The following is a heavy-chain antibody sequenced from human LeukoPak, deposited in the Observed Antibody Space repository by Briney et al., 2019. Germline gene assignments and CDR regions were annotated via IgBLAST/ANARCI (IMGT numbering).Heavy chain of an antibody. CDR2: ISGSGGST. D-gene: IGHD6-13*01. J-gene: IGHJ4*02. V-gene: IGHV3-23*01. CDR3: ARGIFSSSWYYCYY. CDR1: GFTFSSYG. Sequence: GGSLRLSCAASGFTFSSYGMSWVRQAPGKGLEWVSAISGSGGSTYYADSVKGRFTISRDNSKNTLYLQMNSLRAEDTAVYYCARGIFSSSWYYCYYWGQGTLVTVSS.